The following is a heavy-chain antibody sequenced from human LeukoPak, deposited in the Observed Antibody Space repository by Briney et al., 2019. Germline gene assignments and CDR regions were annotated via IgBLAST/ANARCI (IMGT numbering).Heavy chain of an antibody. D-gene: IGHD2-15*01. J-gene: IGHJ6*03. CDR3: AREVGAAYYYYYYYMDV. CDR2: IYYSGST. Sequence: SETLSLTCTVSGGSISSYYWGWIRQPPGKGLEWIGSIYYSGSTYYNPSLKSRVTISVDTSKNQFSLKLSSVTAADTAVYYCAREVGAAYYYYYYYMDVWGKGTTVTISS. CDR1: GGSISSYY. V-gene: IGHV4-39*02.